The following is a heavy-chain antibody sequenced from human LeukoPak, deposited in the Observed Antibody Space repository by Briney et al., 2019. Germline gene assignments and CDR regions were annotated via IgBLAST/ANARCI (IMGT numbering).Heavy chain of an antibody. Sequence: GGSLRLSCAASGFTFSSYGMHWVRQAPGKGREGGAVISYDGSNKYYADSVKGRFTISRDNSKNTLYLQMNSLRAEDTAVYYCAKADQRDEYYYFGSGSYYKLDYWGQGTLVTVSS. CDR3: AKADQRDEYYYFGSGSYYKLDY. D-gene: IGHD3-10*01. V-gene: IGHV3-30*18. CDR2: ISYDGSNK. CDR1: GFTFSSYG. J-gene: IGHJ4*02.